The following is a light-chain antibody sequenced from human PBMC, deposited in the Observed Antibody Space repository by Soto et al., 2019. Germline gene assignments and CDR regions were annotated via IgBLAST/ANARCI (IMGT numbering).Light chain of an antibody. Sequence: QSVLTQPASVSGSPGQSITISCTGSSSDIGTYNYLSWYQQHPGKAPNLMIYEVSDRPSGISNRFSGSKSGNTASLTISGLQAEDEADYYCSSYTSSGTHWVFGGGTKVTVL. CDR2: EVS. J-gene: IGLJ3*02. CDR3: SSYTSSGTHWV. V-gene: IGLV2-14*01. CDR1: SSDIGTYNY.